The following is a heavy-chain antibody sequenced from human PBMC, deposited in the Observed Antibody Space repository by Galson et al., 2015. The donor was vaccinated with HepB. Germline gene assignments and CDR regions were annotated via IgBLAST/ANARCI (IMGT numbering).Heavy chain of an antibody. J-gene: IGHJ6*02. V-gene: IGHV1-69*04. CDR3: ARGDQDILTGYPAPYYYYGMDV. CDR2: IIPILGIA. CDR1: GGTFSSYA. D-gene: IGHD3-9*01. Sequence: SVKVSCKASGGTFSSYAISWVRQAPGQGLEWMGRIIPILGIANHAQKFQGRVTITADKSTRTAYMELSSLRSEDTAVYYCARGDQDILTGYPAPYYYYGMDVWGQGTTVTVSS.